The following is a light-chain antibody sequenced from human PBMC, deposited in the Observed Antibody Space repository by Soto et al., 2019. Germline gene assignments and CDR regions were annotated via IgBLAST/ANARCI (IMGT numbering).Light chain of an antibody. Sequence: VMTQSPAHLSESPGERATPSCRASQGLGTNLAWYRQRPGQAPRLLIYAASTRATGVPARFSGSGSETEFTLTITRPEPEDFAVYYCQQYQSLTFGGGTKVDIK. J-gene: IGKJ4*01. CDR1: QGLGTN. CDR2: AAS. V-gene: IGKV3-15*01. CDR3: QQYQSLT.